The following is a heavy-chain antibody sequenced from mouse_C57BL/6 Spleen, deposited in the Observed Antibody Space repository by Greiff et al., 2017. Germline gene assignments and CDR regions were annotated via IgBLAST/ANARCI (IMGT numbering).Heavy chain of an antibody. V-gene: IGHV1-82*01. Sequence: VQLQQSGPELVKPGASVKISCKASGYAFSSSWMNWVKQRPGKGLEWIGRIYPGDGDTNYNGKFKGKATLTADKSSSTAYMQLSSLTSEDSAVYFCARNGNYGGMDYWGQGTSGTVSS. CDR1: GYAFSSSW. J-gene: IGHJ4*01. CDR2: IYPGDGDT. D-gene: IGHD2-1*01. CDR3: ARNGNYGGMDY.